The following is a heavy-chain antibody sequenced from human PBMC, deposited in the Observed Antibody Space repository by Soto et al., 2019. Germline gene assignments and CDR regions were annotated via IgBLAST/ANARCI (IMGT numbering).Heavy chain of an antibody. CDR3: AVRKTGSYFDY. CDR1: GFTFSDYS. D-gene: IGHD1-26*01. Sequence: HPGGSLRLSCAASGFTFSDYSMNWVRQAPGKGLEWVSAISSSGGSTYYADSVQGRFTISRDNSKNTLSLQMNSLRAEDTALYYCAVRKTGSYFDYWGQGTLVTVSS. CDR2: ISSSGGST. J-gene: IGHJ4*02. V-gene: IGHV3-23*01.